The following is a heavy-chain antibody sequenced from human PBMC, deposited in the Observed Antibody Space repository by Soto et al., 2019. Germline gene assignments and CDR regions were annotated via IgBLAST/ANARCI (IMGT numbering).Heavy chain of an antibody. CDR2: INHSRST. CDR1: GGSFSGYY. D-gene: IGHD3-10*01. J-gene: IGHJ5*02. Sequence: PSETLSLTCAVYGGSFSGYYWSWIRQPPGKGLEWIGEINHSRSTNYNPSLKSRVTISVDTSKNQFSLKLSSVTAADTAVYYCARRPSSLYYYGSGSYNWFDPWGQGTLVTVSS. V-gene: IGHV4-34*01. CDR3: ARRPSSLYYYGSGSYNWFDP.